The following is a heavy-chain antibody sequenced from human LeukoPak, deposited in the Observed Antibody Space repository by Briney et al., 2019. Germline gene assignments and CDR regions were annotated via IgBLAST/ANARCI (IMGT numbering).Heavy chain of an antibody. CDR3: AIDLAVVTIFDY. CDR1: GFTFSSYS. V-gene: IGHV3-48*04. Sequence: GGSLRLSCAASGFTFSSYSVNWVRQAPGKGLEWVSYISSSSSTIYYADSVKGRFTISRDNAKNSLYLQMNSLRAEDTAVYYCAIDLAVVTIFDYWGPRALVTVSS. J-gene: IGHJ4*02. D-gene: IGHD4-23*01. CDR2: ISSSSSTI.